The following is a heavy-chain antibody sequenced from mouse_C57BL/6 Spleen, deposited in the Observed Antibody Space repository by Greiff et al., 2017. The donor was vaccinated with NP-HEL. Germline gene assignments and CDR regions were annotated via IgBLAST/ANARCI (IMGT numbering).Heavy chain of an antibody. D-gene: IGHD1-1*01. J-gene: IGHJ1*03. CDR2: IRSKTNNYAT. CDR3: GRQGYGSSYGYFDV. V-gene: IGHV10-1*01. Sequence: EAGGGLVQPKGSLKLSCAASGFSFNTYAMNWVRQAPGKGLEWVARIRSKTNNYATYYADSVKDRFTISRDDSESMLYLQMNNMKTEDTAMYYCGRQGYGSSYGYFDVWGTGTTVTVSS. CDR1: GFSFNTYA.